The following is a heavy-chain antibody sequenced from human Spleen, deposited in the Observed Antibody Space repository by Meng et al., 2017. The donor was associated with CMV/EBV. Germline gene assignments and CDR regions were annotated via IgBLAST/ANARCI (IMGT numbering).Heavy chain of an antibody. CDR3: AREIVDTAIVKKSGMYYFYHGMDV. CDR1: GFSLNTSGVG. V-gene: IGHV2-5*01. Sequence: SGPTLVKPTPTLTLTCTFSGFSLNTSGVGVGWIRQPPGKALEWLALVYWNDDKRYSPSLTSKLTITKDTSKNQVVLTMTSMDPVDTATYFCAREIVDTAIVKKSGMYYFYHGMDVWGQGTTVTVSS. CDR2: VYWNDDK. D-gene: IGHD5-18*01. J-gene: IGHJ6*02.